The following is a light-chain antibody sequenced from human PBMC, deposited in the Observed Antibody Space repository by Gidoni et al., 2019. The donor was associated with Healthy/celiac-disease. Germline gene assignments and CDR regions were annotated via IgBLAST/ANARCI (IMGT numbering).Light chain of an antibody. CDR1: SSDVGGYNY. CDR2: EVS. J-gene: IGLJ2*01. V-gene: IGLV2-8*01. Sequence: QSALTQPPSASGSPGQSVTISCTGTSSDVGGYNYVSWYQQHPGKAPKLMFYEVSKRPSGVPDRFSGSKSGNTASLTVSGLQAEDEADYYCSSYAGSIYVVFGGGTKLTVL. CDR3: SSYAGSIYVV.